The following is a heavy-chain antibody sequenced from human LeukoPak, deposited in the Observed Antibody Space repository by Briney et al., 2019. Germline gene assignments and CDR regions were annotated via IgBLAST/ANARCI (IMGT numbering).Heavy chain of an antibody. D-gene: IGHD3-10*01. J-gene: IGHJ4*02. Sequence: GRSLRLSCAASGFAFDDYAMHWVRQAPGKGLEWVSGISWNSGSIGYADSVKGRFTISRDNAKNSLYLQMNSLRAEDTALYYCAKTDYGSGSYLDYWGQGTLVTVSS. CDR3: AKTDYGSGSYLDY. CDR2: ISWNSGSI. CDR1: GFAFDDYA. V-gene: IGHV3-9*01.